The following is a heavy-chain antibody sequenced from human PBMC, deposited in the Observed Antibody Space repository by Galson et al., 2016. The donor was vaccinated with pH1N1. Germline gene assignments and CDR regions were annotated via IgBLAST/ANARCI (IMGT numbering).Heavy chain of an antibody. CDR3: ARLSRPGVGSDR. CDR1: GFTFSTYW. D-gene: IGHD1-14*01. Sequence: SLRLSCAAPGFTFSTYWMAWVRQAPGKGLEWVANIKQDGSDKNYVDSVKGRFTISTDNAKNSLYLDMNSLRVDDTAVYWCARLSRPGVGSDRWGQGILVAVSS. J-gene: IGHJ5*02. V-gene: IGHV3-7*01. CDR2: IKQDGSDK.